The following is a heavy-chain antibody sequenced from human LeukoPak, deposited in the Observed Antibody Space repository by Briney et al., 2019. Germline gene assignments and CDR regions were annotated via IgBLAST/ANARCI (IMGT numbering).Heavy chain of an antibody. Sequence: SETLSLTCTVSGGSISSGGYYWSWIRQPPGKGLEWIGSIYYSGSTYYNPSLKSRVTISVDTSKNQFSLKVSSVTAADTAVYYCARFRFLEWFMVDFWGPGTLVTVSS. V-gene: IGHV4-39*07. J-gene: IGHJ4*02. D-gene: IGHD3-3*01. CDR1: GGSISSGGYY. CDR3: ARFRFLEWFMVDF. CDR2: IYYSGST.